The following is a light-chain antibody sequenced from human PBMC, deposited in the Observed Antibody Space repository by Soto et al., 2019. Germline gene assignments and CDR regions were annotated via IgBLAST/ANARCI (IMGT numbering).Light chain of an antibody. J-gene: IGLJ1*01. V-gene: IGLV2-14*01. CDR1: SSDVGGYNY. CDR3: SSYTSSRAYV. Sequence: QSALTQPASVSGSPGQSITISCTATSSDVGGYNYVSWYQQHPGKAPKLMIYEVSNRPSGVSTRFSGSTSGNTASLTISGLQAEDEADYYCSSYTSSRAYVFGTGTKVTVL. CDR2: EVS.